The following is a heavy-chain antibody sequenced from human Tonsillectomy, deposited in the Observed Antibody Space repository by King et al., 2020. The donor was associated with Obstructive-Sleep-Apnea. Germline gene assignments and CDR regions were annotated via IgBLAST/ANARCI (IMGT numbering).Heavy chain of an antibody. CDR1: GFTFSYYA. Sequence: VQLVESGGGVVQPGRSLRLSCAASGFTFSYYAIHWVRQAPGKGLEWVAVISYDGSNKYYADSVKGRFTISRDNSKNTLYLQMNSLRAEDTAVYYCAKDSSSNSWYHYFDYWGQGTLVTVPS. V-gene: IGHV3-30-3*01. CDR3: AKDSSSNSWYHYFDY. CDR2: ISYDGSNK. D-gene: IGHD6-13*01. J-gene: IGHJ4*02.